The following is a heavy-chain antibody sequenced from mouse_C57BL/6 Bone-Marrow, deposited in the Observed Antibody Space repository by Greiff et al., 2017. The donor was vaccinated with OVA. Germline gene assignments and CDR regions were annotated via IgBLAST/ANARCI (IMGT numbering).Heavy chain of an antibody. Sequence: VQLQQPGAELVKPGASVKMSCKASGYTFTSYWITWVKQRPGQGLEWIGDIYPGSGSTNYNEKFKSKATLTVDTSSSTAYMQLSSLTSEDSAVYYCARTCYYGIVPWYFDVWGTGTTVTVSS. CDR1: GYTFTSYW. D-gene: IGHD1-1*01. CDR2: IYPGSGST. V-gene: IGHV1-55*01. J-gene: IGHJ1*03. CDR3: ARTCYYGIVPWYFDV.